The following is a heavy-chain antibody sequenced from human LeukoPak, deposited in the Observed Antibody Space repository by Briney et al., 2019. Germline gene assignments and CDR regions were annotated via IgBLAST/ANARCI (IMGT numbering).Heavy chain of an antibody. D-gene: IGHD5-12*01. CDR3: ASGYSGYDFVY. Sequence: SETLSLTCTVSGGSINSYCWSWIRQPPGKGLEWIGCAYYSGSTNYNPSLKSRVTISLDTSRNHFSLRLSSVTAADTAVYYCASGYSGYDFVYWGQGTLVTVSS. J-gene: IGHJ4*02. CDR2: AYYSGST. CDR1: GGSINSYC. V-gene: IGHV4-59*13.